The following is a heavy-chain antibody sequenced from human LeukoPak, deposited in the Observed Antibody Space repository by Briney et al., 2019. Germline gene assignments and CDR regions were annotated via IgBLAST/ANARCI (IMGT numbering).Heavy chain of an antibody. Sequence: SETLSLTCAVYGGSFSGYYWSWIRQPPGKGLEWIGEIDYSGSTNYNPSLKSRVTISVDTSKNQFSLKLSSVTAADTAVYYCARTYSSNWYEGNWFDPWGQGTLVTVSS. V-gene: IGHV4-34*01. CDR1: GGSFSGYY. D-gene: IGHD6-13*01. J-gene: IGHJ5*02. CDR2: IDYSGST. CDR3: ARTYSSNWYEGNWFDP.